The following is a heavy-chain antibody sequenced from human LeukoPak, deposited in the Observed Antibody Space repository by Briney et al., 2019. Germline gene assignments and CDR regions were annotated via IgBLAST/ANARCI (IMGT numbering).Heavy chain of an antibody. CDR3: ASGVVSGSYSIFDY. Sequence: GGSLRLSCAASGFTFSSYSMNWVRQAPGKGLEWVSSISSSSSYIYYADSVKGRFTISRDNAKNSLYLQMNSLRAEDTAVYYCASGVVSGSYSIFDYWGQGTLVTVSS. D-gene: IGHD1-26*01. CDR2: ISSSSSYI. V-gene: IGHV3-21*01. J-gene: IGHJ4*02. CDR1: GFTFSSYS.